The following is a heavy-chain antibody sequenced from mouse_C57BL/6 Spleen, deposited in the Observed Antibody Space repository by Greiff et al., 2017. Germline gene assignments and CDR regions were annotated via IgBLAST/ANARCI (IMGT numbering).Heavy chain of an antibody. D-gene: IGHD2-1*01. Sequence: EVQLQQSGTVLARPGASVKMSCKTSGYTFTSYWMHWVKQRPGQGLEWIGAIYPGNSDTSYNQKFKGKAKLTAVTSASTAYMELSSLTNEDSAVYYCTSGNWDYYAMDYWGQGTSVTVSS. CDR2: IYPGNSDT. CDR3: TSGNWDYYAMDY. J-gene: IGHJ4*01. V-gene: IGHV1-5*01. CDR1: GYTFTSYW.